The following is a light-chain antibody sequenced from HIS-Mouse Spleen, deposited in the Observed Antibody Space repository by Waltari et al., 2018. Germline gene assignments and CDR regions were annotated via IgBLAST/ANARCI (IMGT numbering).Light chain of an antibody. V-gene: IGLV3-10*01. CDR2: EDS. CDR3: YSTDSSGNHRV. J-gene: IGLJ2*01. Sequence: SYELTQPPSVSVSPGQTARITCSGDALPKKYAYWYQQTSGQAPVLVIYEDSKRPSGIPERFSVSRSGTMATFTISGAQVEDEADYYCYSTDSSGNHRVFGGGTKLTVL. CDR1: ALPKKY.